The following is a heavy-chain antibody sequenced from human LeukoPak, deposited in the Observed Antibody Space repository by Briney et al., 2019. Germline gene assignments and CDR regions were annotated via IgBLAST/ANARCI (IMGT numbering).Heavy chain of an antibody. CDR1: RFTFSNYW. CDR3: ARDRSRGWNPYDY. J-gene: IGHJ4*02. Sequence: GGSLRLSCAASRFTFSNYWMHWVRQAPGKGLVWVSRINSDGSSISYADSVKGRFTISRDNAKSTLYLLMNSLRAEDTAVYYCARDRSRGWNPYDYWGQGTLVTVSS. CDR2: INSDGSSI. D-gene: IGHD6-19*01. V-gene: IGHV3-74*01.